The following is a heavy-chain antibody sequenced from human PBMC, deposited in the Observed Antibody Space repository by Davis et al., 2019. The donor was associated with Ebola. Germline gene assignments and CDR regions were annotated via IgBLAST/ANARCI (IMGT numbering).Heavy chain of an antibody. CDR1: GYTFTGYY. J-gene: IGHJ3*02. CDR2: INPNSGGT. CDR3: ARVRGWELLYDVFDI. D-gene: IGHD1-26*01. Sequence: ASVKVSCKASGYTFTGYYMHWVRQAPGQGLEWMGWINPNSGGTNYAQKFQGRVTMTRNTSISTAYMELSSLRSDDTAVYYCARVRGWELLYDVFDIWGQGTMVTVSS. V-gene: IGHV1-2*02.